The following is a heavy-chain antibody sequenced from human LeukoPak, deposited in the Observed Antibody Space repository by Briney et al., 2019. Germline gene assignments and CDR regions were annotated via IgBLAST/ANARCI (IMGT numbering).Heavy chain of an antibody. J-gene: IGHJ4*02. CDR2: IYENGRT. Sequence: SETLSLTCTVSGGSIGSFFWSWIRQSPGKGLEWIGFIYENGRTSYNPSLKSRVTISVDTSKNQFSLTLTSMTAADTAVYYCARDWELGYWGRGILVTVTS. V-gene: IGHV4-59*01. CDR3: ARDWELGY. D-gene: IGHD1-26*01. CDR1: GGSIGSFF.